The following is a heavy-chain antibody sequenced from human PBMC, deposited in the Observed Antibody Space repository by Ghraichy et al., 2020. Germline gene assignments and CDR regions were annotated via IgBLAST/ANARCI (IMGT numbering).Heavy chain of an antibody. CDR2: IYYSGNT. V-gene: IGHV4-59*01. Sequence: SETLSLTCTVSGGSISSYYWSWIRQPPGKGLEWIGYIYYSGNTNYNPSLKSRVTISVDTSKNQFSLKLSSVTAADTAVYYCARVGYCSGGSCPHQFDYWGQGTLVTVSS. D-gene: IGHD2-15*01. CDR3: ARVGYCSGGSCPHQFDY. CDR1: GGSISSYY. J-gene: IGHJ4*02.